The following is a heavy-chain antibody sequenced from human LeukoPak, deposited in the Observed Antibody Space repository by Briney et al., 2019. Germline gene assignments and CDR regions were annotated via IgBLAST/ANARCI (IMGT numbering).Heavy chain of an antibody. CDR2: IFYTGNT. V-gene: IGHV4-39*01. CDR3: ARQSSGYYYGWFDP. J-gene: IGHJ5*02. CDR1: DGSILDSTYY. Sequence: SETLSLTCTVSDGSILDSTYYWAWIRQPPGKGLEWIATIFYTGNTHYNPSLKSRVTMSVDTVKNQFSLNLNSVTAADTAVYYCARQSSGYYYGWFDPWGQGTLVTVSS. D-gene: IGHD3-22*01.